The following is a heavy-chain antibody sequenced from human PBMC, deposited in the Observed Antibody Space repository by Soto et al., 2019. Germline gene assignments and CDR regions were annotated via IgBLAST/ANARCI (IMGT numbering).Heavy chain of an antibody. CDR2: ISYDGNTQ. Sequence: QVQLVESGGGVVQPGRSLRLSCAASGFTFSSRGMHWVRQAPGKGLEWVAVISYDGNTQYYAESVKGRFTISRDNSKNTLYLQMNSLRAEDTAVYYWAPYGYYSSSYAFDIWGQGTMVTVSS. D-gene: IGHD4-17*01. CDR1: GFTFSSRG. V-gene: IGHV3-30*03. J-gene: IGHJ3*02. CDR3: APYGYYSSSYAFDI.